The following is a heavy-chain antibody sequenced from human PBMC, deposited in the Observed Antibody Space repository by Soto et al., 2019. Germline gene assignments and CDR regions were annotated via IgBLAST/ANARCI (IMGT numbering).Heavy chain of an antibody. Sequence: PGGSLRLSCAASGFTFSNAWMNRVRQAPGKGLEWVGRIKSKNDGGTTDYAAPVKVRFTISRDDSKNTLYLQMNSLKTEDTAVYYCTTDERAYDILTGYWEDYGMDVWGQGTTVTVSS. CDR3: TTDERAYDILTGYWEDYGMDV. D-gene: IGHD3-9*01. CDR2: IKSKNDGGTT. CDR1: GFTFSNAW. V-gene: IGHV3-15*07. J-gene: IGHJ6*02.